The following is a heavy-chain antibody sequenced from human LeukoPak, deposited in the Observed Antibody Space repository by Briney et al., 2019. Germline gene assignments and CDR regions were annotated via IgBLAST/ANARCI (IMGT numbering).Heavy chain of an antibody. D-gene: IGHD6-25*01. CDR3: ATARIAANWFDP. V-gene: IGHV4-34*01. CDR1: GGSFSGYY. J-gene: IGHJ5*02. CDR2: INHSGST. Sequence: SETLSLTCAAYGGSFSGYYWSWIRQPPGKGLEWIGEINHSGSTNYNPSLKSRVTISVDTSKNQFSLKLSSVTAADTAVYYCATARIAANWFDPWGQGTLVTVSS.